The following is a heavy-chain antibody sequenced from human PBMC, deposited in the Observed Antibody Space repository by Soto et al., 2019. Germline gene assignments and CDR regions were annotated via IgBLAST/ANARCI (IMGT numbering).Heavy chain of an antibody. J-gene: IGHJ4*02. D-gene: IGHD3-10*01. CDR1: GYTVNSYW. CDR2: IKEDGSEK. Sequence: GGSLRLSCAASGYTVNSYWMSWVRQAPGKGLEWVANIKEDGSEKNYVDSVKGRLTISRDNAKNTLYLQMNSLRAEDTAVYYCAKDWHGAAPLYFDYWGQGTLVTVSS. V-gene: IGHV3-7*05. CDR3: AKDWHGAAPLYFDY.